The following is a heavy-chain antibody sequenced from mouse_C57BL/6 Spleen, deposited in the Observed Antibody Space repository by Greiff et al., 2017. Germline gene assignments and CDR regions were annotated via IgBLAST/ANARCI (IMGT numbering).Heavy chain of an antibody. V-gene: IGHV2-6*01. CDR2: IWGVGST. J-gene: IGHJ4*01. D-gene: IGHD4-1*01. Sequence: VKLVESGPGLVAPSPSLSITCTVSGFSLTSYGVDWVRQSPGKGLEWLGVIWGVGSTNYNSARKSRLSISKDNAKSQVFLKMNSLQTDDTAMYYCASGTGAMDYWGQGTSVTVSS. CDR3: ASGTGAMDY. CDR1: GFSLTSYG.